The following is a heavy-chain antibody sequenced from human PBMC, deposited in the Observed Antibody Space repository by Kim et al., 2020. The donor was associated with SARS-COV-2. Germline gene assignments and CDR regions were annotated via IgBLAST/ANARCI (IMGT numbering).Heavy chain of an antibody. Sequence: SETLSLTCTVSGGSVSSGSYYWSWIRQPPGKGLEWIGYIYYSGSTNYNPSLKSRVTISVDTSKNQFSLKLSSVTAADTAVYYCARAIRQRYAARGSTSPVGYWGQGTLVTVSS. CDR2: IYYSGST. J-gene: IGHJ4*02. D-gene: IGHD2-2*01. CDR3: ARAIRQRYAARGSTSPVGY. V-gene: IGHV4-61*01. CDR1: GGSVSSGSYY.